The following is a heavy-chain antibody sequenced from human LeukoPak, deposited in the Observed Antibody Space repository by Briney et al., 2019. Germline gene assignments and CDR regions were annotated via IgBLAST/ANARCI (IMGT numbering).Heavy chain of an antibody. CDR1: GFTFSSYA. Sequence: GGSLRLSCAASGFTFSSYAMSWVRQAPGKGLEWVSAISGSCGSTYYADAVKGRFTIFRDNSKNTLYMEMNSLRAEDTAVYYCEKERDYDFWSGYPYYFDYWGQGTLVTVSS. V-gene: IGHV3-23*01. J-gene: IGHJ4*02. CDR2: ISGSCGST. D-gene: IGHD3-3*01. CDR3: EKERDYDFWSGYPYYFDY.